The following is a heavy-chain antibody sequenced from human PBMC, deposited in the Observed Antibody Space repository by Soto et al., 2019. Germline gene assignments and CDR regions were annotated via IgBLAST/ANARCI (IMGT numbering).Heavy chain of an antibody. CDR2: INPNSGGT. CDR3: ARDLIDNWFDP. V-gene: IGHV1-2*02. CDR1: GYTFPGYY. J-gene: IGHJ5*02. Sequence: ASVNVSCKASGYTFPGYYMHWLRQAPGQGLEWMGWINPNSGGTNYAQKFQGRVTMTRDTSISTAYMELSRLRSDDTAVYYCARDLIDNWFDPWGQGTLVTVSS.